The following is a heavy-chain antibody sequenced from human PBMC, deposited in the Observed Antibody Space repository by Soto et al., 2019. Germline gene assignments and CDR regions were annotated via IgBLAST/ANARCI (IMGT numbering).Heavy chain of an antibody. D-gene: IGHD6-13*01. CDR2: IYYSGST. CDR3: ARDRRESSSWYDHYYYYYGMDV. Sequence: QVQLQEXGPGLVKPSQTLSLTCTVSGGSISSGGYYWSWIRQHPGKGLEWIGYIYYSGSTYYNPSLKSRVTISVDTSKNQFSLKLSSVTAADTAVYYCARDRRESSSWYDHYYYYYGMDVWGQGTTVTVSS. J-gene: IGHJ6*02. V-gene: IGHV4-31*03. CDR1: GGSISSGGYY.